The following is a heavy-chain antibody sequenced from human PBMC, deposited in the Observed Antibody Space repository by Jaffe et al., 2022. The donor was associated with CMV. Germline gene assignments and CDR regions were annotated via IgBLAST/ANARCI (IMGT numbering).Heavy chain of an antibody. D-gene: IGHD2-2*01. V-gene: IGHV4-34*01. CDR3: ARVSIVVVPADYYYYYMDV. CDR2: INHSGST. Sequence: QVQLQQWGAGLLKPSETLSLTCAVYGGSFSGYYWSWIRQPPGKGLEWIGEINHSGSTNYNPSLKSRVTISVDTSKNQFSLKLSSVTAADTAVYYCARVSIVVVPADYYYYYMDVWGKGTTVTVSS. CDR1: GGSFSGYY. J-gene: IGHJ6*03.